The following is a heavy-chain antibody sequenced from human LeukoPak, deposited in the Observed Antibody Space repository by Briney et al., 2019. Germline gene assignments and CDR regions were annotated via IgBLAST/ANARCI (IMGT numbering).Heavy chain of an antibody. Sequence: ASVKVSCKVPGYTLTELSMHWVRQAPGKGLEWMGGFDPEDGETIYAQKFQGRVTMTEDTSTDTAYMELSSLRSEDTAVYYCATVYGSGSYQLDYWGQGTLVTVSS. D-gene: IGHD3-10*01. CDR2: FDPEDGET. J-gene: IGHJ4*02. CDR1: GYTLTELS. V-gene: IGHV1-24*01. CDR3: ATVYGSGSYQLDY.